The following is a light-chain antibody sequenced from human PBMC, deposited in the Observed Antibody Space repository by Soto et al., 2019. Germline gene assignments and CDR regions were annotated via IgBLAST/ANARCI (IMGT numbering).Light chain of an antibody. CDR2: EDT. CDR1: SHDL. CDR3: SSDSPTGVRL. Sequence: QSALTQPASVSVSPGQSITISCTGSHDLVSWYQQHPGSAPKLLIDEDTKRPSAVSERFSGSRSGNTASLTISGLQADDEADYYCSSDSPTGVRLFGGGTQLTVL. J-gene: IGLJ2*01. V-gene: IGLV2-23*01.